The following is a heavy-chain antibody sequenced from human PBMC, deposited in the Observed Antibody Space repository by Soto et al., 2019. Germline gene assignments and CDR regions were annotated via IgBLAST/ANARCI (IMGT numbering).Heavy chain of an antibody. CDR2: IYSGGST. V-gene: IGHV3-53*01. CDR1: GFTVSSNY. D-gene: IGHD6-6*01. J-gene: IGHJ6*02. CDR3: ARDRSMGSDYYYYGMDV. Sequence: GGSLRLSCAASGFTVSSNYMSWVRQAPGKGLEWVSVIYSGGSTYYADSVKGRFTISRDNSKNTLYLQMNSLRAEDTAVYYCARDRSMGSDYYYYGMDVWGQGATVTVSS.